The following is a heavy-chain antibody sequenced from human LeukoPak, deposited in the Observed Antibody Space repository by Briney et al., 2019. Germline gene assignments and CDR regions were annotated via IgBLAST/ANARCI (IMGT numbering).Heavy chain of an antibody. J-gene: IGHJ3*02. CDR1: GFTFSSYW. Sequence: GGSLRLSCAASGFTFSSYWMHWVRQAPGKGLVWVSRINSDGSSTSYADSVKGRSTISRDNAKNTLYLQMNSLRAEETAEYYCARGGHSAVAGTTGLDAFDIWGQGTMVTVSS. CDR2: INSDGSST. V-gene: IGHV3-74*01. D-gene: IGHD6-19*01. CDR3: ARGGHSAVAGTTGLDAFDI.